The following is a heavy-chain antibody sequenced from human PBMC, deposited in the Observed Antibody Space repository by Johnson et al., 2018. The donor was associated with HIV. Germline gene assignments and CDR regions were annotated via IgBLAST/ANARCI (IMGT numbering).Heavy chain of an antibody. CDR3: ANALGI. V-gene: IGHV3-33*06. CDR2: IWYDGSNK. J-gene: IGHJ3*02. Sequence: QVQLVESGGGVVQPGRSLRLSCAASGLTFSSYGMHWVRQVPGKGLEWVAVIWYDGSNKYYADSVKGRFTISRDNSKNTLYLQMNSLRAEDTAVYYCANALGIWGQGTMVTVSS. CDR1: GLTFSSYG.